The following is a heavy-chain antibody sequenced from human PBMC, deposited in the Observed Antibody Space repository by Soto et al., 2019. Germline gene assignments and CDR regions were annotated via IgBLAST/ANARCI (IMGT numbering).Heavy chain of an antibody. V-gene: IGHV3-11*01. J-gene: IGHJ4*02. CDR2: ISSSGSTI. CDR3: ARDPYYCSGGSCYSFSLDY. Sequence: GGSLRLSCAASGFTFSDYYMSWIRQAPGKGLEWVSYISSSGSTIYYADSVKGRFTISRDNAKNSLYLQMNSLRAEDTAVYYCARDPYYCSGGSCYSFSLDYWGQGTLVTVSS. CDR1: GFTFSDYY. D-gene: IGHD2-15*01.